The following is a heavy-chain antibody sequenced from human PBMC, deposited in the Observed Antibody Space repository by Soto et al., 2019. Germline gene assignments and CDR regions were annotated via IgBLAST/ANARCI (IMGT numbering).Heavy chain of an antibody. D-gene: IGHD5-12*01. CDR1: GFTFDDYA. V-gene: IGHV3-9*01. CDR3: AKDSGYSGYDGYGMDV. CDR2: SSWNSGSI. J-gene: IGHJ6*02. Sequence: EVQLVESGGTLVQPGRSLRLSCAASGFTFDDYAMHWVRQAPGTGLEWVSGSSWNSGSIGYVDSVKGRFTISRDNAKNALYLQMNSLRAEDTALYYCAKDSGYSGYDGYGMDVWGQGPTVTVSS.